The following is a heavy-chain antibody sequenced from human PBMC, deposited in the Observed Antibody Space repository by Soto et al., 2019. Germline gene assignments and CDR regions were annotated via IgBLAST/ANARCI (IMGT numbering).Heavy chain of an antibody. V-gene: IGHV3-30*18. Sequence: QVQLVESGGGVVQPGRSLRLSCAASGFTFSSYGMHWVRQAPGKGLEWLAVISYDGSNKYYADAVKGRFTVSRDNSKNPLYLQMNSLRAEDTAVYYCAKDHEQWLVALVFDYWGQRTLVTVSS. D-gene: IGHD6-19*01. CDR3: AKDHEQWLVALVFDY. CDR2: ISYDGSNK. J-gene: IGHJ4*02. CDR1: GFTFSSYG.